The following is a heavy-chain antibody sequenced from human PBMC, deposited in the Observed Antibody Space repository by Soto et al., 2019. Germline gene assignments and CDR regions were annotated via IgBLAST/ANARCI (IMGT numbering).Heavy chain of an antibody. CDR1: GVSISDTSYY. J-gene: IGHJ4*02. CDR2: IYYSGNT. V-gene: IGHV4-39*01. Sequence: PSETLSLTCTGSGVSISDTSYYWGWIRQPPGKRLEWIGSIYYSGNTYYNPSLKSRLTISVDSSKNQFSLNMTSVTAADTAVYYCARHGSFWGQGTLVT. D-gene: IGHD3-16*01. CDR3: ARHGSF.